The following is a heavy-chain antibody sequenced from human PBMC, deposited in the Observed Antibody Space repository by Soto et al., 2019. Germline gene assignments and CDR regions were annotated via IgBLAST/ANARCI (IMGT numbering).Heavy chain of an antibody. D-gene: IGHD2-15*01. V-gene: IGHV4-59*08. CDR2: IYYSGST. CDR1: GGSISSYY. CDR3: ARTIGYCSGGSCLTPMDV. Sequence: SETLSLTCTVSGGSISSYYWSWSRQPPGKGLEWIGYIYYSGSTNYNPSLKSRVTISVDTSKNQFSLKLSSVPAADTAVYYCARTIGYCSGGSCLTPMDVWGKGTTVTVSS. J-gene: IGHJ6*03.